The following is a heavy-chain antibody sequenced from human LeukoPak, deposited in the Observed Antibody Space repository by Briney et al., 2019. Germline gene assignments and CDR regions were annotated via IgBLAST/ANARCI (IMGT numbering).Heavy chain of an antibody. CDR2: IYYSGST. D-gene: IGHD3-16*01. V-gene: IGHV4-30-4*02. Sequence: PSETLSLTCTVSGGSISRGDYYWSWIRQPPGKGLEWIGYIYYSGSTYYNPSLKSRVTISVDTSKNQFSLKLSSVTAADTAVYYCARFTRRNWFDPWGQGTLVTVSS. CDR1: GGSISRGDYY. CDR3: ARFTRRNWFDP. J-gene: IGHJ5*02.